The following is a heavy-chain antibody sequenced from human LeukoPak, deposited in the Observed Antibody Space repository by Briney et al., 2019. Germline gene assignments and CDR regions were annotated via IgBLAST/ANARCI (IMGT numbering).Heavy chain of an antibody. CDR1: GGSISSYY. Sequence: PSETLSLTCTVSGGSISSYYWSWIRQPPGKGLEWIGYIYYSGSTNYNPSLKSRVTISVDTSKNQFSLKLSSVTAADTAVYYCAGVFGYCSGGSCDNYFDYWGQGTLVTVSS. D-gene: IGHD2-15*01. J-gene: IGHJ4*02. CDR2: IYYSGST. V-gene: IGHV4-59*01. CDR3: AGVFGYCSGGSCDNYFDY.